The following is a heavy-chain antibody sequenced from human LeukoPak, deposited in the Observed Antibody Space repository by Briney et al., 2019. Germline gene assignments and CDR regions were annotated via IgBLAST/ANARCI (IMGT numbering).Heavy chain of an antibody. CDR1: GASISSYY. D-gene: IGHD2-15*01. J-gene: IGHJ4*02. CDR3: ARGGSGNSGY. CDR2: IYSSGST. Sequence: SETLSLTCTVSGASISSYYWSWIRQPPGKGLEWIGYIYSSGSTDYNPSLKSRVTISVDTSKNQFSLKLSSVTAADTAVYYCARGGSGNSGYWGQGTLLTVSS. V-gene: IGHV4-59*01.